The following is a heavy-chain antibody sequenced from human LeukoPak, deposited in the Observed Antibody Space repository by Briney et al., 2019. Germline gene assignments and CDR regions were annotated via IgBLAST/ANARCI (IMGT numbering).Heavy chain of an antibody. Sequence: SETLSLTCSVSGGSVSSYYWSWIRQSPGKGLEWIGYIHNSGRTNYNPSLKSRVTGFVDTSKNQVSLRLSSVTAADTAVYYCARHGTVSSESYFDYWGQGALVTVSS. CDR1: GGSVSSYY. D-gene: IGHD1-26*01. J-gene: IGHJ4*02. CDR3: ARHGTVSSESYFDY. CDR2: IHNSGRT. V-gene: IGHV4-59*08.